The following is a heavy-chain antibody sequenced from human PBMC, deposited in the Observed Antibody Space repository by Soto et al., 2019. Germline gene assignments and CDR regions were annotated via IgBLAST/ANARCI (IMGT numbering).Heavy chain of an antibody. CDR1: GFTFSSYS. V-gene: IGHV3-21*01. CDR3: ARDDEAAAGTIGGLDY. CDR2: ISSSSSYI. J-gene: IGHJ4*02. D-gene: IGHD6-13*01. Sequence: AGSLILSCAASGFTFSSYSMNWVRPAPGKGLEWVSSISSSSSYIYYADSVKGRFTISRDNAKNSLYLQMNSLRAEDTAVYYCARDDEAAAGTIGGLDYWGQGTLVTVSS.